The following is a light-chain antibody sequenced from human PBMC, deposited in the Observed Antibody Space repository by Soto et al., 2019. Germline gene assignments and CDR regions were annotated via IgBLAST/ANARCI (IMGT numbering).Light chain of an antibody. CDR1: SSDIGIYNF. Sequence: SALTQPASVSGSPGQSITIPCTGTSSDIGIYNFVSWYQQHPGKAPKLIIYEVSNRPSGVSNRFSGSKSGNTASLTISGLQAEDEADYYCSSYTSISTLLFGTGTKVTVL. CDR2: EVS. J-gene: IGLJ1*01. CDR3: SSYTSISTLL. V-gene: IGLV2-14*01.